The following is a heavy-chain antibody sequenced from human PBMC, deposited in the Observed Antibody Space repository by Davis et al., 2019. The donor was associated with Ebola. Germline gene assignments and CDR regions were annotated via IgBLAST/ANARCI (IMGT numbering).Heavy chain of an antibody. CDR3: VRVSRNIATGWYRFDAFDI. D-gene: IGHD6-19*01. CDR2: ISGDSLYT. V-gene: IGHV3-11*06. J-gene: IGHJ3*02. CDR1: GWSFSASY. Sequence: LSLTCAVYGWSFSASYWRWIRQAPGKGLEWVSYISGDSLYTNYADSVRGRLTISRDDAKNSLYLQMNSLRAEDTAIYYCVRVSRNIATGWYRFDAFDIWGQGTLVTVSS.